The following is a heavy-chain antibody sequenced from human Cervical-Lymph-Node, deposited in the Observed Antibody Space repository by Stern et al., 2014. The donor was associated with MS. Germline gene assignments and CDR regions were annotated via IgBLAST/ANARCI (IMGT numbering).Heavy chain of an antibody. CDR3: ARIRGTARLIDY. CDR2: IDWDGDK. J-gene: IGHJ4*02. Sequence: QVTLKESGPALVKPTQTLTLTCTFSGFSLTTGGMCVTWIRQPPGKAPEWLGLIDWDGDKCYRTPLRARLTISKDTSKNQVVLTMTNMDPVDTATYYCARIRGTARLIDYWGQGTLVTVSS. V-gene: IGHV2-70*01. CDR1: GFSLTTGGMC. D-gene: IGHD6-6*01.